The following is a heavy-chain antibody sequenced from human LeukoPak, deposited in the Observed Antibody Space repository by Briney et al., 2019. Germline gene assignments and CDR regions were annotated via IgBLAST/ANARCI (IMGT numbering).Heavy chain of an antibody. CDR3: AGHSEMDV. CDR2: IYSGGST. J-gene: IGHJ6*02. Sequence: QSGGSLRLSCAASGFTVSNNYMIWVRQAPGKGLEWVSLIYSGGSTYYSDSVRGRFATSGDNSKNTLYLQMSSLRAEDTAVYYCAGHSEMDVWGQGITVTVSS. V-gene: IGHV3-53*01. D-gene: IGHD6-13*01. CDR1: GFTVSNNY.